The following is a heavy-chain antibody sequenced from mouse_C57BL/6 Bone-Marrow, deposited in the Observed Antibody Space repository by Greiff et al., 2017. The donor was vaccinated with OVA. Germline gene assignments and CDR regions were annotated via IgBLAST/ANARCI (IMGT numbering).Heavy chain of an antibody. CDR1: GFTFTDYY. CDR2: IRNKANGYTT. J-gene: IGHJ2*01. Sequence: EVQVVESGGGLVQPGGSLSLSCAASGFTFTDYYMSWVRQPPGKALEWLGFIRNKANGYTTEYSASVKGQFTISRDNSQSILYLQMNALRAEDSATYYCAREGGTNYFDYWGQGTTLTVSS. CDR3: AREGGTNYFDY. D-gene: IGHD4-1*01. V-gene: IGHV7-3*01.